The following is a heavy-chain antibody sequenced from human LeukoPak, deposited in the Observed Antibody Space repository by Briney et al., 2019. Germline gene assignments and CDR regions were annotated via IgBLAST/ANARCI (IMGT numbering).Heavy chain of an antibody. CDR1: GFTFTDYY. V-gene: IGHV3-11*06. CDR2: ICFRSDYT. CDR3: AKIPRSTSSRETYYFDY. J-gene: IGHJ4*02. D-gene: IGHD6-19*01. Sequence: GGSLRLSCAASGFTFTDYYMSWVRQAPGKGLAWVSYICFRSDYTNYADSVKGHFTISRDNSKNTLYLQMNSLRAEDTAVYYCAKIPRSTSSRETYYFDYWGQGTLVTVSS.